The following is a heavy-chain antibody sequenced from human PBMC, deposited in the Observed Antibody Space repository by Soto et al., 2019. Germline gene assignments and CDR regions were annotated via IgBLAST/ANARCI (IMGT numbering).Heavy chain of an antibody. J-gene: IGHJ4*02. CDR3: AHRRASMIPFGGVIAFDY. CDR1: GFSLSTSGVG. Sequence: SGPTLVNPTQTLTLTCTFSGFSLSTSGVGVGWIRQPPGKALEWLALIYWNDDKRYSPSLKSRLTITKDTSKNQVVLTMTNMDPVETAQYYCAHRRASMIPFGGVIAFDYLGQGTLVTVSS. CDR2: IYWNDDK. V-gene: IGHV2-5*01. D-gene: IGHD3-16*01.